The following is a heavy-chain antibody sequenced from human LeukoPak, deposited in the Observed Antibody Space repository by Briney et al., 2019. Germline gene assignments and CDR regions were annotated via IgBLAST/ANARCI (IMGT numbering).Heavy chain of an antibody. V-gene: IGHV1-69*01. CDR3: ARVRLYSSSDFDY. J-gene: IGHJ4*02. CDR2: IIPIFGTA. D-gene: IGHD6-6*01. CDR1: GGTFSSYA. Sequence: ASVKVSCKASGGTFSSYAISWVRQAPGQGLEWMGGIIPIFGTANYAQKFQGRVTITADESTSTAYMELSSLRSEDTAVYYCARVRLYSSSDFDYWGQGTLVTVSS.